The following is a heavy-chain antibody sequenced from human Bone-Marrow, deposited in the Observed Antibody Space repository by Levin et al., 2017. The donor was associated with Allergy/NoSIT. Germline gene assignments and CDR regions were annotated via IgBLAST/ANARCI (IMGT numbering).Heavy chain of an antibody. CDR2: ISYDGKNK. CDR1: GFTFSDDG. D-gene: IGHD3-16*02. CDR3: ARNAGYSESSYYFDL. V-gene: IGHV3-30*03. J-gene: IGHJ4*02. Sequence: QSGGSLRLSCAASGFTFSDDGMSWVRQAPGTGLEWVAVISYDGKNKYYSDSVKGRFTISRDNSKDTVYLQMNSLRPEDTAVYYCARNAGYSESSYYFDLWGQGTLVTVSS.